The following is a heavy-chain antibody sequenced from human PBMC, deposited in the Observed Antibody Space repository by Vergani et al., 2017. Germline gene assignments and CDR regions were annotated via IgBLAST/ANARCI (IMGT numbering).Heavy chain of an antibody. CDR3: ARNGHYYYDSSGYYSGAFDI. J-gene: IGHJ3*02. V-gene: IGHV4-61*02. CDR2: VYTGGSA. D-gene: IGHD3-22*01. Sequence: QVQLQESGPKLVKPSQTLSLTCTVSGGSIASGTYYWTWIRQPAGKGLEWIGRVYTGGSANYNPSFKSRVTISLDTSRNQFSLNLQSVTAADTAVYYCARNGHYYYDSSGYYSGAFDIWGQGTMVTVSS. CDR1: GGSIASGTYY.